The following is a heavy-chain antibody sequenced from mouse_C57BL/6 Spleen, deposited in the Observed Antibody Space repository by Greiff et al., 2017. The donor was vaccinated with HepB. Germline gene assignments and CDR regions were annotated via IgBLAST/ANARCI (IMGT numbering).Heavy chain of an antibody. J-gene: IGHJ4*01. CDR1: GYSFTGYY. CDR3: ARPLYDFYAMDY. V-gene: IGHV1-42*01. Sequence: VQLQQSGPELVKPGASVKISCKASGYSFTGYYMNWVKQSPEKSLEWIGEINPSTGGTTYNQKFKAKATLTVDKSSSTAYMQLKSLTSEDSAVYYCARPLYDFYAMDYWGQGTSVTVSS. D-gene: IGHD2-3*01. CDR2: INPSTGGT.